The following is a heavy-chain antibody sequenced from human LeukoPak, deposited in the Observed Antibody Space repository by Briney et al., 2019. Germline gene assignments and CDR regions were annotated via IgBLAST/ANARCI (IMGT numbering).Heavy chain of an antibody. CDR3: AKDRSIGTYYTFDH. CDR2: ISGSGGST. V-gene: IGHV3-23*01. J-gene: IGHJ4*02. CDR1: GFTFSSYA. D-gene: IGHD1-26*01. Sequence: GGSLRLSCAASGFTFSSYAMSWVRQAPGKGLEWVSAISGSGGSTYYADSVKGRFTVSRDNSKNSLYLQMNSLTAADTAVYYCAKDRSIGTYYTFDHWGQGTLVTVSS.